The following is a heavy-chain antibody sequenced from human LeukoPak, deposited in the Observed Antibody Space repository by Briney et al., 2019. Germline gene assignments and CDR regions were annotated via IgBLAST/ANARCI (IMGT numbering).Heavy chain of an antibody. J-gene: IGHJ6*04. CDR3: AAGGDSSGYYGMDV. V-gene: IGHV1-69*05. CDR1: GGTFSSYA. CDR2: IIPIFGTA. Sequence: GASVKVSCKASGGTFSSYAISWVRQAPGQGLEWMGGIIPIFGTANYAQKFQERVTITRDMSTSTAYMELSSLRSEDTAVYYCAAGGDSSGYYGMDVWGKGTTVTVSS. D-gene: IGHD3-22*01.